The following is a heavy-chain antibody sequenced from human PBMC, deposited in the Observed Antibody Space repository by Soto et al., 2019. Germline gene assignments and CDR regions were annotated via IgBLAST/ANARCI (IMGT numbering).Heavy chain of an antibody. D-gene: IGHD2-2*02. CDR1: GYSFTSYW. Sequence: PGASLKISCNGSGYSFTSYWIGWVRQMPGKGLEWMGIIYPGDSHTKYSPSFQGQVTISADKSISTAYLQWSGLKASDTAIYYCARQGYCSTTACYTVDYWGQGTLVTVSS. J-gene: IGHJ4*02. V-gene: IGHV5-51*01. CDR2: IYPGDSHT. CDR3: ARQGYCSTTACYTVDY.